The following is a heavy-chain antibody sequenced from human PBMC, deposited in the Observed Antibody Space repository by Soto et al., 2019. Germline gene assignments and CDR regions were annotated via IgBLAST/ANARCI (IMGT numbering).Heavy chain of an antibody. V-gene: IGHV4-31*01. CDR1: GGSIVSNSCN. D-gene: IGHD6-13*01. CDR3: ARAGSSWIFFDS. Sequence: TLSRTCTVSGGSIVSNSCNRSWILQHPGRGLEWIGYINYSGDTYYNPSLESPVTISVDTSKNQFSLKLSSVTAADTAVYYCARAGSSWIFFDSWGHGTLVTVSS. J-gene: IGHJ4*01. CDR2: INYSGDT.